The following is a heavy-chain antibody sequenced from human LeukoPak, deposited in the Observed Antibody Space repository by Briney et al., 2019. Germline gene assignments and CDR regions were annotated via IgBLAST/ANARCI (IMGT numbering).Heavy chain of an antibody. V-gene: IGHV1-2*02. J-gene: IGHJ5*02. CDR1: GYTFTDYY. CDR3: ARDLCHGGSCFHFDP. D-gene: IGHD2-15*01. CDR2: INPDSGAT. Sequence: ASVKVSCKASGYTFTDYYVHWVRQAPGQGLEWLGWINPDSGATNFAQRFQGRVTMTRDTSVNTAHMELNNLRSDDTAVYYCARDLCHGGSCFHFDPWGQGTLVTVSS.